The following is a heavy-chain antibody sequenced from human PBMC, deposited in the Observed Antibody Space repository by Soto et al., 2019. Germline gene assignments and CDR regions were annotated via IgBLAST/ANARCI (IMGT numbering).Heavy chain of an antibody. V-gene: IGHV4-4*07. CDR2: VYTSGYS. J-gene: IGHJ5*02. CDR1: GGSISSDY. CDR3: AREPTTARTVNWFDP. Sequence: VQLQESGPGLVKPSEALSLISTASGGSISSDYLSWIRQPAGKGLEWIGLVYTSGYSNSNPSLKSRVTMSVDTSKKQFSLNLSSVTAADTAVYYCAREPTTARTVNWFDPWGQGTLLTVSS. D-gene: IGHD1-1*01.